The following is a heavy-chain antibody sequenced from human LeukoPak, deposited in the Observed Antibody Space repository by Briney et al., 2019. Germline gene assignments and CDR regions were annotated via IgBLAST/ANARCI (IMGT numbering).Heavy chain of an antibody. CDR2: IYYSGST. V-gene: IGHV4-59*11. J-gene: IGHJ4*02. CDR1: GGSFSGHY. Sequence: PSETLSLTCAVSGGSFSGHYWNWIRQPPGKGLEWIGYIYYSGSTNYNPSLQSRVTISVDTSKNQFSLKLSSVTAADTAVYYCARDSSSWYYFDYWGQGTLVTVSS. D-gene: IGHD6-13*01. CDR3: ARDSSSWYYFDY.